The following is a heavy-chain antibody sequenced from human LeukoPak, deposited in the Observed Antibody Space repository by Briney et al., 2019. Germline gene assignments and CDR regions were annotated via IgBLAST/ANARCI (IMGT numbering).Heavy chain of an antibody. CDR1: GFTVSSNY. CDR2: IYSGGST. J-gene: IGHJ4*02. Sequence: GGSLRLSCAASGFTVSSNYTSWVRQAPGKGLEWVSVIYSGGSTYYADSVKGRFTISRDNSKNTLYLQMNSLRAEDTAVYYCAREGRQDYVYFDYWGQGSLVTVSS. CDR3: AREGRQDYVYFDY. V-gene: IGHV3-53*01. D-gene: IGHD4-17*01.